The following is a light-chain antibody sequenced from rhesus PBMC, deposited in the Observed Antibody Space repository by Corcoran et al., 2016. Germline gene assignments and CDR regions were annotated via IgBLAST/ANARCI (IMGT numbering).Light chain of an antibody. J-gene: IGKJ4*01. V-gene: IGKV1S17*01. CDR2: SAY. CDR1: QVISNI. CDR3: PHGYGTPVT. Sequence: DIQMTQSPHSVSESVGDTVTITRRARQVISNIRAWYQQKPGKVPKRLIYSAYTLQSGVPSRFSGSGSGTDFTLTISSLLPEDFVAYYCPHGYGTPVTFGGGTKIEIK.